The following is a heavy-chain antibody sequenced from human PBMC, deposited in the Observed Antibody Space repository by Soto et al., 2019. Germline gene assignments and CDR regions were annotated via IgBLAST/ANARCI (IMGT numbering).Heavy chain of an antibody. CDR1: GYTFTSYG. Sequence: ASVKVSSKASGYTFTSYGISWVRQAPGQGLEWMGWISAYNGNTNYAQKLQGRVTMTTDTSRSTAYMELRSLRSDDTAVYFCARDVEAAYYYYYGMDVWGQGTTVTVSS. J-gene: IGHJ6*02. V-gene: IGHV1-18*01. CDR2: ISAYNGNT. D-gene: IGHD2-15*01. CDR3: ARDVEAAYYYYYGMDV.